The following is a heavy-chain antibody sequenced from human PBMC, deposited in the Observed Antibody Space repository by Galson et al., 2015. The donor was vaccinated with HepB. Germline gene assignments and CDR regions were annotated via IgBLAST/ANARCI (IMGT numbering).Heavy chain of an antibody. CDR3: ARDLRYCSGGSCYSDGPDNWVDP. Sequence: SLRLSCAASGFTFSSYAMHWVRQAPGKGLEYVSAISSNGGSTYYANSVKGRFTISRDNSKNTLYLQMGSLRAEDMAVYYCARDLRYCSGGSCYSDGPDNWVDPWGQGTLVTVSS. V-gene: IGHV3-64*01. J-gene: IGHJ5*02. CDR1: GFTFSSYA. D-gene: IGHD2-15*01. CDR2: ISSNGGST.